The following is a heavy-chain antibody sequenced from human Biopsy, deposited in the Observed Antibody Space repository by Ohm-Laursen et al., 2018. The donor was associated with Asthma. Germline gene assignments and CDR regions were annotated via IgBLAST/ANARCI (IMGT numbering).Heavy chain of an antibody. CDR1: GYNFISFA. V-gene: IGHV1-3*04. J-gene: IGHJ3*01. CDR2: VNTGNGDT. CDR3: ARTYYDFLTGQVKDVFGV. D-gene: IGHD3-9*01. Sequence: ASVKVSCKASGYNFISFAIHWVRQAPGQRLEWMGWVNTGNGDTKYSQKFQGRVTITRDTSASTAYMDLRSLRSEDTAMYYCARTYYDFLTGQVKDVFGVWGQGTMVTVSS.